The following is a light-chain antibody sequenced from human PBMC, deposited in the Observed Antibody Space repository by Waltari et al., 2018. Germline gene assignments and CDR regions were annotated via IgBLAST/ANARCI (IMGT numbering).Light chain of an antibody. V-gene: IGLV3-25*03. Sequence: SYELTQSPSVSLSPGQTARITCSGDALPKKYAYWYQKKPGQAPVLIIFKDRERPSGIPERFSGSTSATTVTLTITGVRAEDEADYYCLSPETRGSWVFGGGTKLTVL. J-gene: IGLJ2*01. CDR2: KDR. CDR3: LSPETRGSWV. CDR1: ALPKKY.